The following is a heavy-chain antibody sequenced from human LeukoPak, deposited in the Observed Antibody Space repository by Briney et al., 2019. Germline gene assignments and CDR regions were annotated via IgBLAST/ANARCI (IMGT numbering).Heavy chain of an antibody. D-gene: IGHD5-18*01. J-gene: IGHJ4*02. CDR3: ASHSRGYGYLDY. CDR1: GFTVSSSY. Sequence: GGSLRLSCAASGFTVSSSYMSWVRQAPGKGLEWVSVIYSGGNTYYGDSVKGRFTISRDNSKNSLYLQMNSLRAEDTAVYYCASHSRGYGYLDYWGQGTLVTVSS. V-gene: IGHV3-53*01. CDR2: IYSGGNT.